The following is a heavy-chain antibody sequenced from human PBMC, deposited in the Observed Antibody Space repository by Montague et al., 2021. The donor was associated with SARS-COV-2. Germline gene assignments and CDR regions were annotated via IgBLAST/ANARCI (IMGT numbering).Heavy chain of an antibody. J-gene: IGHJ4*02. CDR3: VRDGDHWDFDY. Sequence: PLRLSCAASGFTFSSYWMHWVRQAPGKGLVWVSRMNSDGSSTSYADSVKGRFTISRDNAKNTLYLQMNSLRAEDAAVYYCVRDGDHWDFDYWGQGALVTVSS. CDR2: MNSDGSST. CDR1: GFTFSSYW. V-gene: IGHV3-74*01. D-gene: IGHD2-21*01.